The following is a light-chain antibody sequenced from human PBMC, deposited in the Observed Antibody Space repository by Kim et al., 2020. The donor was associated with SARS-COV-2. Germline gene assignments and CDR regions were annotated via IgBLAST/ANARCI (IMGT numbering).Light chain of an antibody. V-gene: IGKV1-27*01. CDR1: QGISNS. CDR3: QKYNAAPWT. Sequence: DIQMTQSPSSLSASVGDRVTITCRASQGISNSLAWYQQKPGKVPKVLIYSASALQSGVPSRFSGSGSGTDFTLTISSLQPEDVATYYCQKYNAAPWTFGQGAKVDIK. J-gene: IGKJ1*01. CDR2: SAS.